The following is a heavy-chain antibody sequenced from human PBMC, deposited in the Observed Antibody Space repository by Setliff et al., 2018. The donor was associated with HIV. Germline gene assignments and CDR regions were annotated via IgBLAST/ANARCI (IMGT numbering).Heavy chain of an antibody. CDR2: IYYSGST. D-gene: IGHD6-13*01. CDR3: ARPLTNTYSSMYNWFDP. J-gene: IGHJ5*02. V-gene: IGHV4-39*01. Sequence: SETLSLTCTVSGGSISSYYWGWIRQPPGKGLEWIGSIYYSGSTYYNPSLKSRVTISVDTSKNQFSLKLSSVTAADTAVYYCARPLTNTYSSMYNWFDPWGQGTQVTVS. CDR1: GGSISSYY.